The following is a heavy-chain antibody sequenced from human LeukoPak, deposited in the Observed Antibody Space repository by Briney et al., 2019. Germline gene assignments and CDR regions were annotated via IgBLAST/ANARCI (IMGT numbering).Heavy chain of an antibody. J-gene: IGHJ6*02. V-gene: IGHV4-39*07. CDR1: GGSISSSSYY. CDR3: AREGDSSSWSVPYGMDV. D-gene: IGHD6-13*01. Sequence: SETLSLTCTVSGGSISSSSYYWGWIRQPPGKGLEWIGSIYYSGSTYYNPSLKSRVTISVDTSKNQFSLKLSSVTAADTAVYYCAREGDSSSWSVPYGMDVWGQGTTVTVSS. CDR2: IYYSGST.